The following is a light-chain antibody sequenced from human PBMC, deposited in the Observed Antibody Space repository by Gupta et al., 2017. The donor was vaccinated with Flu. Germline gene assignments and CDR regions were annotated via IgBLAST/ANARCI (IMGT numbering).Light chain of an antibody. V-gene: IGKV3-11*01. Sequence: EIVLTQSPATLSLSPGERATLSCRASQSVAGHLAWYQQKPGQAPKLLIYDASKRATGIPARFSGSGSGTEFTLTISSREPEDFAVYYCQQGSNCPITFGRGTKVEIK. CDR3: QQGSNCPIT. CDR1: QSVAGH. CDR2: DAS. J-gene: IGKJ4*01.